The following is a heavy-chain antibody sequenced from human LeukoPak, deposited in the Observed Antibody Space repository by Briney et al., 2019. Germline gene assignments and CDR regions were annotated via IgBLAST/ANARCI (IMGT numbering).Heavy chain of an antibody. CDR1: GYTFTSYD. J-gene: IGHJ4*02. D-gene: IGHD6-13*01. CDR3: AYIAGRAPLDY. V-gene: IGHV1-8*01. Sequence: ASVKVSCKASGYTFTSYDINWFGKPTGQGLGWMGWMNPNSGNTGYAQKFQGRVTMTRNTSISTAYMELSSLRSEDTAVYYCAYIAGRAPLDYWGQGTLVTVSS. CDR2: MNPNSGNT.